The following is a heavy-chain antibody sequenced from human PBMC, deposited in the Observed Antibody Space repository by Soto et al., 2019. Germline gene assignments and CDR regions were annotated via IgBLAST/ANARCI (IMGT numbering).Heavy chain of an antibody. CDR1: GFTFSSYW. J-gene: IGHJ6*02. CDR3: ARETAMVYSYYYGMDV. Sequence: GGSLRLSCAASGFTFSSYWMSWVRQAPGKGLEWVANIKQDGSEKYYVDSVKGRFTISRDNAKNSLYLQMNSLRAEDTAVYYCARETAMVYSYYYGMDVWGQGTTVTVSS. CDR2: IKQDGSEK. V-gene: IGHV3-7*03. D-gene: IGHD5-18*01.